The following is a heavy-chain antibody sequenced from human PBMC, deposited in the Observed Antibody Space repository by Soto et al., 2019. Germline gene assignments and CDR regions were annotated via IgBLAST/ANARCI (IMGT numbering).Heavy chain of an antibody. J-gene: IGHJ3*02. V-gene: IGHV3-33*01. Sequence: QVQLVESGGGVVQSGRSLRLSCAASGFSFSSYGMHWVRQAPGKGLEWWAVIWYDGSKKYYADSVKGRFTISRDNSKNTLYLLMNSLRAEDTAVYYCARDGSGDRHAFDIWGQGTMVTVSS. CDR1: GFSFSSYG. CDR3: ARDGSGDRHAFDI. CDR2: IWYDGSKK. D-gene: IGHD3-10*01.